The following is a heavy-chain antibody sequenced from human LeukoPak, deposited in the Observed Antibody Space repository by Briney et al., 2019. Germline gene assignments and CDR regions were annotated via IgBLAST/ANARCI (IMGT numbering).Heavy chain of an antibody. CDR3: ATLVSCSFSCDFAD. Sequence: SETLSLTCAVSGGSIRSTDYVWAWVRQPQGKGLEWIGSIYYSGTTHYNPALGRRVTISVDTSKNQFSLRLSSVTATDTAVYYYATLVSCSFSCDFADWGQGTLVTVSS. CDR1: GGSIRSTDYV. J-gene: IGHJ1*01. V-gene: IGHV4-39*01. CDR2: IYYSGTT. D-gene: IGHD2-2*01.